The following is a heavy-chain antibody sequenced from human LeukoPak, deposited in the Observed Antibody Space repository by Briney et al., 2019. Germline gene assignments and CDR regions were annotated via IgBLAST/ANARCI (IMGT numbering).Heavy chain of an antibody. J-gene: IGHJ5*02. CDR2: INPNSGGT. V-gene: IGHV1-2*02. CDR3: ARGGTICSGGDCYLNWLDP. CDR1: GYTFSGYY. D-gene: IGHD2-21*02. Sequence: ASVKVSCKASGYTFSGYYLHWVRQAPGQGLEWMGWINPNSGGTNYAQKFQGRVTVTRDTSISTAYMDLSRLTSDDTAVYYCARGGTICSGGDCYLNWLDP.